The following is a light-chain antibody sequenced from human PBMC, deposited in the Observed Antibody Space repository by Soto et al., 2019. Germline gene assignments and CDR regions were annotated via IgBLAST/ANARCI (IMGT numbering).Light chain of an antibody. J-gene: IGKJ1*01. Sequence: EIILTQSPVTLSVSPGERATLSCRASQSVGSNLAWYQEKGGQPPRLLIYGASSRATGVPARFSGGGSGTEFTLTIVNLQSDDFAVYYCQQYDNWPPWTFGQGTKVEI. CDR2: GAS. CDR3: QQYDNWPPWT. V-gene: IGKV3-15*01. CDR1: QSVGSN.